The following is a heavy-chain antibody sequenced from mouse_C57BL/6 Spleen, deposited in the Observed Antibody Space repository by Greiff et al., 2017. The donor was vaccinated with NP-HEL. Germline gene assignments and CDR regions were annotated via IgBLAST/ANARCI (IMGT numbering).Heavy chain of an antibody. Sequence: VQLQQSGPELVKPGASVKISCKASGYSFTSYYIHWVKQRPGQGLEWIGWIYPGSGNTKYNEKFKGKASLTADTSSSTAYMQLSSLTSEDSAVYYCAREGSLRFDYWGQGTTLTVSS. CDR1: GYSFTSYY. CDR2: IYPGSGNT. V-gene: IGHV1-66*01. D-gene: IGHD1-1*01. CDR3: AREGSLRFDY. J-gene: IGHJ2*01.